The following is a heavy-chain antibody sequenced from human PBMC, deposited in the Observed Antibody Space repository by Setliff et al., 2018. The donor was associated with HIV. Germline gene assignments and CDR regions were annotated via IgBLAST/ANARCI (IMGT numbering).Heavy chain of an antibody. Sequence: PGGSLRLSCAASGFTFSRYEMNWVRQAPGKGLEWVSYISSSGGTIYYADSVKGRFTISRDNANNLVYLQMNSLRVEDTAVYFCARWGSGSYERVFDYWGQGTLVTLSS. D-gene: IGHD1-26*01. CDR1: GFTFSRYE. CDR2: ISSSGGTI. CDR3: ARWGSGSYERVFDY. V-gene: IGHV3-48*03. J-gene: IGHJ4*02.